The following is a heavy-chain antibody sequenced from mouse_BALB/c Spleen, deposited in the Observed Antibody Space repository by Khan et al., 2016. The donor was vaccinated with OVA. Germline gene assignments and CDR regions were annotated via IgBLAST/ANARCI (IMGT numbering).Heavy chain of an antibody. V-gene: IGHV1-7*01. CDR2: INPSTGYS. J-gene: IGHJ3*01. CDR1: GYTFTSYW. D-gene: IGHD1-1*01. Sequence: VQLVQSGAELAKPGASVKMSCKASGYTFTSYWMHWVKQRPGQGLEWIGYINPSTGYSEYNQKFKDKAILTADKSSSTAYMQLSSLTSDDSAVYYCANHGSSSAWFAYWGQGTLVTVSA. CDR3: ANHGSSSAWFAY.